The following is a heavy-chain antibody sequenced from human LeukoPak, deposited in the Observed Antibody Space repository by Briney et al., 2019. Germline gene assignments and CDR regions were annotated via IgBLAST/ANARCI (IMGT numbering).Heavy chain of an antibody. CDR1: GGSISSGSYY. CDR3: ARVRITMIPSAFDI. J-gene: IGHJ3*02. D-gene: IGHD3-22*01. CDR2: IYTSGST. V-gene: IGHV4-61*02. Sequence: SGTLSLTCTVSGGSISSGSYYWSWIRQPAGKGLEWIGRIYTSGSTNYNPSLKSRVTISVDTSKNQFSLKLSSVTAADTAVYYCARVRITMIPSAFDIWGQGTMVTVSS.